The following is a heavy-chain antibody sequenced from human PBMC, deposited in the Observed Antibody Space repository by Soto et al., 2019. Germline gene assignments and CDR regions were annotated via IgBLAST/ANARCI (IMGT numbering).Heavy chain of an antibody. D-gene: IGHD5-18*01. CDR2: ISHSGST. CDR3: AREYTYGSNFFDC. CDR1: GGFIGSAAYY. J-gene: IGHJ4*02. Sequence: SETLSHTCTVSGGFIGSAAYYLSWIRRHPGKGLEWIGYISHSGSTHYTPSLKSRVIISADTSKNHFSVNLTSVTAADTAVYYCAREYTYGSNFFDCWGQGALVTVSS. V-gene: IGHV4-31*03.